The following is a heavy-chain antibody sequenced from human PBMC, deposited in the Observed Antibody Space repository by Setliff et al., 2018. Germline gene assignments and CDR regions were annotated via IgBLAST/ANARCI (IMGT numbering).Heavy chain of an antibody. J-gene: IGHJ3*02. CDR2: INFDGSST. D-gene: IGHD1-26*01. Sequence: PGGSLRLSCEASGLTLSHYWMHWVRQGPGKGLVWVSYINFDGSSTNYADSVKGRFTISRDNAKNTVYLQMTSLRAEDTAVYYCTRDWGEAGSTNAFDIWGQGTVVTVS. CDR1: GLTLSHYW. V-gene: IGHV3-74*01. CDR3: TRDWGEAGSTNAFDI.